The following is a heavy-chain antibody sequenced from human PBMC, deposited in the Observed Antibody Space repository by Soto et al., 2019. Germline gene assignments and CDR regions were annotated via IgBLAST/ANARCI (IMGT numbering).Heavy chain of an antibody. CDR3: GGRSGRSHDAFEI. CDR2: IYPGDSDT. CDR1: GYSFTSYW. D-gene: IGHD6-25*01. V-gene: IGHV5-51*01. J-gene: IGHJ3*02. Sequence: PGESLKISCKGSGYSFTSYWIGWVRQMPGKGLEWMGIIYPGDSDTRYSPSFQGQVTISADKSISTAYLQWSSLKASDTAMYYCGGRSGRSHDAFEIWGQETMVTVSS.